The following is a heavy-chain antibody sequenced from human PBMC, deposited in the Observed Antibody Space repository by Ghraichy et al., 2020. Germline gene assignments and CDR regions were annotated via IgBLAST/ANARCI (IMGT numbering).Heavy chain of an antibody. CDR2: IYSGGST. Sequence: GGSLRLSCAASGITVRNNQMSWVRQAPGKGLQWVSVIYSGGSTDYGDSVKGRFTISRDNAKNTLYLQMNSLSAEDTAVYYCVRDIGKNYYDGSGEPRWAFDFWGQGTKVTVSP. J-gene: IGHJ3*01. D-gene: IGHD3-22*01. CDR3: VRDIGKNYYDGSGEPRWAFDF. CDR1: GITVRNNQ. V-gene: IGHV3-53*01.